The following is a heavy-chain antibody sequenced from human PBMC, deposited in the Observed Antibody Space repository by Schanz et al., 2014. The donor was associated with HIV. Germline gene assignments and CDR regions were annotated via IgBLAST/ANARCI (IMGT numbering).Heavy chain of an antibody. D-gene: IGHD2-21*02. Sequence: EVQLVESGGGVVRPGGSLRLSCAASGFTFSTSSLNWVRQAPGKGLEWVSFISSTSAHIYYADSVKGRFTISRDNAKNSLYLEMNSLRAEDTAVYYCAREKSDWYLIDYYYYYGMDVWGQGTTVTVSS. CDR2: ISSTSAHI. CDR3: AREKSDWYLIDYYYYYGMDV. CDR1: GFTFSTSS. J-gene: IGHJ6*02. V-gene: IGHV3-21*01.